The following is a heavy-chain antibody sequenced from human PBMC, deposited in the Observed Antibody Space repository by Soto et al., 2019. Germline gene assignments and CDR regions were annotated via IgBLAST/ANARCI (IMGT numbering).Heavy chain of an antibody. Sequence: GGSLRLSCAASEFTVSSNYMNWFSQAPGKGLECVSTIYSGGSTYYADSVKGRFTTSRDNSKNTLYLQMNNLRAEDTAVYYCAGRVGATNYGMDVWGQGTTVTVSS. J-gene: IGHJ6*02. CDR1: EFTVSSNY. CDR3: AGRVGATNYGMDV. V-gene: IGHV3-53*01. CDR2: IYSGGST. D-gene: IGHD1-26*01.